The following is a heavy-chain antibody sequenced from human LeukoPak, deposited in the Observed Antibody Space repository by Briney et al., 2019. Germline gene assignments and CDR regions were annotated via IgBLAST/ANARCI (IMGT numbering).Heavy chain of an antibody. V-gene: IGHV3-48*03. CDR1: GFTFSSYE. CDR2: ISSSGSTI. Sequence: GGSLRLSCAASGFTFSSYEMNWVRQAPGKGLEWVSYISSSGSTIYYADSVKGRFTISRDNAKNSLYLQMNSLRAEDTAVYYCARDRSLGPYSSSRGFDYWGQGTLVTVSS. D-gene: IGHD6-13*01. J-gene: IGHJ4*02. CDR3: ARDRSLGPYSSSRGFDY.